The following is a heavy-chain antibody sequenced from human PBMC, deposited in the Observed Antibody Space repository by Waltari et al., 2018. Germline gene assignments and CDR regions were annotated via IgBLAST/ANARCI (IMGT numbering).Heavy chain of an antibody. J-gene: IGHJ6*02. V-gene: IGHV4-34*01. CDR2: INHSGST. CDR3: ASIGSGSYYPYYYGMDV. Sequence: QVQLQQWGAGLLKPSETLSLTCAVYGGSFSGYYWSWIRQPPGKVLEWIGEINHSGSTNYNPSLKSRVTISVDTSKNQFSLKLSSVTAADTAVYYCASIGSGSYYPYYYGMDVWGQGTTVTVSS. D-gene: IGHD3-10*01. CDR1: GGSFSGYY.